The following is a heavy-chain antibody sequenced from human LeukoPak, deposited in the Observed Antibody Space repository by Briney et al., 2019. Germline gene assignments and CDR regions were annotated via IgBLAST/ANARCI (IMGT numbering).Heavy chain of an antibody. CDR1: GGSFSGYY. CDR3: AGSSGWLPFLYFDY. Sequence: SETLSLTCAVYGGSFSGYYWSWIRQPPGKGLEWIGEINHSGSTNYNPSLKSRVTISVDTSKNQFSLKLSSVTAADTAVYYCAGSSGWLPFLYFDYWGQGTLVTVSS. D-gene: IGHD6-19*01. CDR2: INHSGST. J-gene: IGHJ4*02. V-gene: IGHV4-34*01.